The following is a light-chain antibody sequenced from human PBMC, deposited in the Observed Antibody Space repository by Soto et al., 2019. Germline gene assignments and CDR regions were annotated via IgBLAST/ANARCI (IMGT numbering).Light chain of an antibody. V-gene: IGKV1-5*01. CDR3: QQYNSPSRP. J-gene: IGKJ1*01. CDR2: DAS. CDR1: QCISSG. Sequence: DIQMTQSPSTLSASVGDRVTITCRASQCISSGLAWYQQKPGKAPKLLISDASSLKSGVPSRFSGSGSATEFTLTISSLQPDDFATYYCQQYNSPSRPFGQWTKVEI.